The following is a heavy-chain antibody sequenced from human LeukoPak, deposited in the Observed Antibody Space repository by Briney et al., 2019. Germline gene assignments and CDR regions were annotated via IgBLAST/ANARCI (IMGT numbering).Heavy chain of an antibody. CDR1: GGSFSGYY. Sequence: PSETLSLTCAVYGGSFSGYYWSWSRQPPGKGLEWIGEINHSGSTNYNPSLKSRVTISVDTSKNQFSLKLSSVTAADTAVYYCARGLTVTTENYFDYWGQGTLVTVSS. V-gene: IGHV4-34*01. J-gene: IGHJ4*02. D-gene: IGHD4-11*01. CDR3: ARGLTVTTENYFDY. CDR2: INHSGST.